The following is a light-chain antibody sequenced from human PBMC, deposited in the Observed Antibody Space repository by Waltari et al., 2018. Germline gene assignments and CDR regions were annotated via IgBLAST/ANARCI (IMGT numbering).Light chain of an antibody. CDR1: SSDVGSYTL. Sequence: QSALTQPASVSGSPGQSITISCTGTSSDVGSYTLVSWYQQHPGKAPKLMIYEGSKRPSGVSKRFAGSKSGNTASLTISGLQAEDEAEYYCCSYAGSSTWVFGGGTKLTVL. V-gene: IGLV2-23*01. J-gene: IGLJ3*02. CDR2: EGS. CDR3: CSYAGSSTWV.